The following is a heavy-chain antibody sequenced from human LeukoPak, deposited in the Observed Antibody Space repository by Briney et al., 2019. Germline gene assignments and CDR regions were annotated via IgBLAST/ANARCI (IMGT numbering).Heavy chain of an antibody. J-gene: IGHJ3*02. CDR2: INPNSGGT. CDR1: GYTFTGYY. D-gene: IGHD3-10*01. V-gene: IGHV1-2*02. CDR3: ARTHSGNDAFDI. Sequence: ASVKVSCKASGYTFTGYYMHWVRQAPGQGLEWMGWINPNSGGTNYAQKFQGRVTMTRDTSISTAYMELSRLRSDDTAVYYCARTHSGNDAFDIWGQGTMVTVSS.